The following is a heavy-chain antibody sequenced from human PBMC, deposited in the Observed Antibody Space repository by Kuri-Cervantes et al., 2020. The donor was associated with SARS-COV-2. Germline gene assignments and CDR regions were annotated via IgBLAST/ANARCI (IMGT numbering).Heavy chain of an antibody. Sequence: SETLSLTCTVSGGSISSYYWSWIRQPAGKGLEWIGRIYTSGSTNYNPSLKSRVTISVDTSKNQFSLKLSSVTAADTAVYYCARDLWNTARGVYDYWGQGTLVTVSS. J-gene: IGHJ4*02. D-gene: IGHD5-18*01. V-gene: IGHV4-4*07. CDR1: GGSISSYY. CDR3: ARDLWNTARGVYDY. CDR2: IYTSGST.